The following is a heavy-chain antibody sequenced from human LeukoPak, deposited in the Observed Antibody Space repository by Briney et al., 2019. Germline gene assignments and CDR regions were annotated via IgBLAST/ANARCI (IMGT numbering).Heavy chain of an antibody. D-gene: IGHD6-13*01. CDR3: ARSGPGIAAAVYYYGMDV. J-gene: IGHJ6*02. V-gene: IGHV4-39*01. CDR1: GGSISSSSYY. Sequence: SETLSLTCTGSGGSISSSSYYWGWIRQPPGKGLEWIGTIYYSGSTYYNPSLKSRVTISVDTSKNQFSLKLSSVTAADTAVYYCARSGPGIAAAVYYYGMDVWGQGTTVTVSS. CDR2: IYYSGST.